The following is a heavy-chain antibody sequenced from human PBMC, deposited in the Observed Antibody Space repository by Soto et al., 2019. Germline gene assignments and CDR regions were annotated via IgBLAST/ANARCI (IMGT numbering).Heavy chain of an antibody. CDR2: IDPSDSYT. J-gene: IGHJ4*02. CDR3: ARTPGDSDYYFDY. V-gene: IGHV5-10-1*01. D-gene: IGHD3-10*01. CDR1: GYSFTSYW. Sequence: GESLKISCKGSGYSFTSYWISWVRQMPGKGLEWMGRIDPSDSYTNYSPSFQGHVTISADKSISTAYLQWSSLKASDTAMYYCARTPGDSDYYFDYWGQGTLVTVSS.